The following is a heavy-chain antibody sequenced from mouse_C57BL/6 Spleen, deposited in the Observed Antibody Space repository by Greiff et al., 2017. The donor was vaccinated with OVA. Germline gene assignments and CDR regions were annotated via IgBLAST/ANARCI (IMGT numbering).Heavy chain of an antibody. Sequence: DVKLVESGGGLVQPKGSLKLSCAASGFSFNTYAMNWVRQAPGKGLEWVARIRSKSNNYATYYADSVKDRFTISRDDSESMLYLQMNNLKTEDTAMYYCVRQAYYGYDVWYFDVWGTGTTVTVSS. CDR2: IRSKSNNYAT. CDR3: VRQAYYGYDVWYFDV. V-gene: IGHV10-1*01. J-gene: IGHJ1*03. D-gene: IGHD2-9*01. CDR1: GFSFNTYA.